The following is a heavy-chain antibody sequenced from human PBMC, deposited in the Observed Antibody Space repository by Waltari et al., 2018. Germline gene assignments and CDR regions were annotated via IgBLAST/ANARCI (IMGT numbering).Heavy chain of an antibody. Sequence: QVQLVQSGAEVKKPGASVKVSCKASGYTFTDYYMHWVRQAPGQGLEWMGWINPNSGGTKKAQKFQGRVTMTRDTSISTVYIELTRLRSDDTAVYYCARVRAGYSSNWGQGTLVTVSS. V-gene: IGHV1-2*02. CDR3: ARVRAGYSSN. J-gene: IGHJ4*02. CDR1: GYTFTDYY. CDR2: INPNSGGT. D-gene: IGHD6-13*01.